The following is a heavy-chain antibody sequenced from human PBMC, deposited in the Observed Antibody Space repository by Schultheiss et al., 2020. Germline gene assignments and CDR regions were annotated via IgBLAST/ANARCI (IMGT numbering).Heavy chain of an antibody. CDR1: GYTFTSYD. D-gene: IGHD3-10*01. Sequence: ASVKVSCKASGYTFTSYDINWVRQATGQGLEWMGWMNPNSGNTGYAQNFQGRVTMTRDTSINTAYMELTRLRFDDTAVYYCAVPPYYGSGRFDYWGQGTLVTVSS. CDR2: MNPNSGNT. V-gene: IGHV1-8*01. J-gene: IGHJ4*02. CDR3: AVPPYYGSGRFDY.